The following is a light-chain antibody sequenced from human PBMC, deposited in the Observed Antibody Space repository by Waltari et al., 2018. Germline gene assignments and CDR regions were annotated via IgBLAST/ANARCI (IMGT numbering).Light chain of an antibody. CDR2: RAS. Sequence: EIVLTQSPGTLSLSPGERATLSCRASQSIYSTYLAWYQQKPGQAPRVLIYRASNRGTGVPDRFSGSGSGTDFPLTISRLEPEDFAVFYCQQYGSSPRTFGQGTTVEIK. CDR1: QSIYSTY. J-gene: IGKJ1*01. V-gene: IGKV3-20*01. CDR3: QQYGSSPRT.